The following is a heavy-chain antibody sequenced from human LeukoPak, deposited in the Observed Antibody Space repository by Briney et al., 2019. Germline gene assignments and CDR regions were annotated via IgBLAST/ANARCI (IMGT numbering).Heavy chain of an antibody. J-gene: IGHJ4*02. V-gene: IGHV3-9*01. D-gene: IGHD3-9*01. CDR2: ISWNSGSI. CDR3: AKGYFDWLFSPFDY. Sequence: PGRSLRLSCAASGFTFDDYAMHWVRQAPGKGLEWASGISWNSGSIGYADSVKGRFTISRDNAKNSLYLQMNSLRAEDTALYYCAKGYFDWLFSPFDYWGQGTLVTVSS. CDR1: GFTFDDYA.